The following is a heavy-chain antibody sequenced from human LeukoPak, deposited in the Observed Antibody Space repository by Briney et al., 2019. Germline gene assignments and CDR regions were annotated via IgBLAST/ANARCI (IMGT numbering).Heavy chain of an antibody. V-gene: IGHV3-21*06. CDR1: RFNFNSFV. CDR2: ISTSSGYI. CDR3: VRGKKPGWDMSYFDY. J-gene: IGHJ4*02. Sequence: GGSLRLSCAASRFNFNSFVMGWVRQPPGKGLEWVSSISTSSGYIFYADSLKGRVTISRDNAKNSLCLQMNSLRAEDTAVYYCVRGKKPGWDMSYFDYWGQGILVTVSS. D-gene: IGHD1-14*01.